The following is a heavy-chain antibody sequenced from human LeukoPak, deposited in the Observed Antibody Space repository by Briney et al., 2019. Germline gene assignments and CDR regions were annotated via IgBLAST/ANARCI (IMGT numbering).Heavy chain of an antibody. CDR1: GFTFAGYT. CDR2: ITYDGSTK. Sequence: GGSLRLSCAASGFTFAGYTMHWVRQAPGKGLEWATLITYDGSTKYYADSVKGRFTISRDNSKNRLYLQMDSLRGEDTAVYYCAKDRSWHGLEYWDQGALVTVSS. CDR3: AKDRSWHGLEY. J-gene: IGHJ4*02. D-gene: IGHD3-16*02. V-gene: IGHV3-30*04.